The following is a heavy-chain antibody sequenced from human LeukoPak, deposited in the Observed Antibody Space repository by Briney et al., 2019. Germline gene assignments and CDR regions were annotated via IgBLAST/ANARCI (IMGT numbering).Heavy chain of an antibody. Sequence: GGSLRLSCAASGFTFSSYAMHWVRQAPGKGLEWVAVISYDGSNKYYADSVKGRFTISRDNSKNTLYLQMNSLRAEDTAVYYRASPRAYSSGWPLNADAFDIWGQGTMVTVSS. CDR1: GFTFSSYA. CDR2: ISYDGSNK. V-gene: IGHV3-30-3*01. CDR3: ASPRAYSSGWPLNADAFDI. D-gene: IGHD6-19*01. J-gene: IGHJ3*02.